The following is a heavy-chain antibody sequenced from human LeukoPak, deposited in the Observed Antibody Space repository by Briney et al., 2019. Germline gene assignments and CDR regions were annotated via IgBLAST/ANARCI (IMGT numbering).Heavy chain of an antibody. V-gene: IGHV3-21*01. D-gene: IGHD1-26*01. CDR3: VREAAATLFDY. Sequence: GGSLSLSCAASGFTFSSHGMSWVRQAPGKGLEWLAAISSSSRDIFYAASVKGRFSIARDNTQNSLSLRMNSLRAEDTAVYYCVREAAATLFDYWGQGTLVTVSS. J-gene: IGHJ4*02. CDR2: ISSSSRDI. CDR1: GFTFSSHG.